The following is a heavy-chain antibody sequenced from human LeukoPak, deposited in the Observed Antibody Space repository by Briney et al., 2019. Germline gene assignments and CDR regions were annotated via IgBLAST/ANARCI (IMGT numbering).Heavy chain of an antibody. D-gene: IGHD6-13*01. CDR3: AEAKMTGMYSRGFDY. CDR1: GFTFDDYA. Sequence: GGSLRLSCVASGFTFDDYAMHWVRQAPGKGLEWVSGISWNSGSIGYADSVKGRFTISRDNAKNSLYLQMNSLRAEDTASYYCAEAKMTGMYSRGFDYWGQGTLVTVSS. J-gene: IGHJ4*02. CDR2: ISWNSGSI. V-gene: IGHV3-9*01.